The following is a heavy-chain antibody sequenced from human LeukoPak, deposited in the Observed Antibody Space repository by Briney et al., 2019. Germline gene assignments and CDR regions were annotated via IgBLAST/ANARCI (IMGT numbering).Heavy chain of an antibody. CDR3: ASDVVYDFWSAYSLGYFDY. Sequence: SETLSLTCTVSGGSISSYYWSWIRQPAGKGLEWIGRIYTSGSTNYNPSLKSRVTMSVDTSKNQFSLKLSSVTAADTAVYYCASDVVYDFWSAYSLGYFDYWGQGTLVTVSS. CDR2: IYTSGST. V-gene: IGHV4-4*07. D-gene: IGHD3-3*01. CDR1: GGSISSYY. J-gene: IGHJ4*02.